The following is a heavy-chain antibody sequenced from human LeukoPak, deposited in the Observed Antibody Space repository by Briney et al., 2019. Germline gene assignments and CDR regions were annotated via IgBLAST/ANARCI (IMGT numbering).Heavy chain of an antibody. Sequence: PRASVKVSCKASGYTFRNYAINWVRQAPGQGLEWMGWTDRNTGNPTYAQGFTGRFVFSLDTSVTTAYYCVRDVGNYDSRGYYLGWFDPWGQGTLVTVFS. CDR1: GYTFRNYA. CDR2: TDRNTGNP. J-gene: IGHJ5*02. D-gene: IGHD3-22*01. V-gene: IGHV7-4-1*01. CDR3: GWFDP.